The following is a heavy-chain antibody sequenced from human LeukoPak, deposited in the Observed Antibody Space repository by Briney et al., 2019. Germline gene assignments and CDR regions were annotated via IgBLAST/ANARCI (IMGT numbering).Heavy chain of an antibody. CDR2: IYHSGNT. V-gene: IGHV4-38-2*01. Sequence: PSETLSLTCAVSGYSISSGYYWGWIRQLPGKGLEWIASIYHSGNTYYNPSLKSRITISVDTSKNHFSLNLSSVTAADTAVYYCARVKTSSFVFDIWGQGTMVTVSS. CDR1: GYSISSGYY. CDR3: ARVKTSSFVFDI. J-gene: IGHJ3*02.